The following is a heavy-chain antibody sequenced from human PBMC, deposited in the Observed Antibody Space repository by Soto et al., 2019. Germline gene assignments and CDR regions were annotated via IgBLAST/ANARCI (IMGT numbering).Heavy chain of an antibody. D-gene: IGHD3-10*01. CDR2: INPNSGGT. CDR3: AREPVGGLGASKV. J-gene: IGHJ3*01. V-gene: IGHV1-2*04. CDR1: GYTFTDYY. Sequence: GASVKVSCKASGYTFTDYYIHWVRQAPGQGLEWMGWINPNSGGTNYAQKFQGWVTMTRDTSISTAYMELSRLTSDDTAVYYCAREPVGGLGASKVWGQGTMVTVSS.